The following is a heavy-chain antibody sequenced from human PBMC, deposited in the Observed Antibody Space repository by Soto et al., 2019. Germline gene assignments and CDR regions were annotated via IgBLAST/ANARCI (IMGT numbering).Heavy chain of an antibody. CDR3: ARSWGYSSYLDF. CDR2: ISSRGTSI. V-gene: IGHV3-11*01. J-gene: IGHJ4*02. CDR1: GFDFSDYY. D-gene: IGHD5-18*01. Sequence: QVQLVESGGALVKPGGSLRLSCAASGFDFSDYYMTWIRQAPGQGLEWLSSISSRGTSISYADSVKGRFTISRDNIENSLFLHMNSLRGEDTAVYYCARSWGYSSYLDFWGQGTLVTVSS.